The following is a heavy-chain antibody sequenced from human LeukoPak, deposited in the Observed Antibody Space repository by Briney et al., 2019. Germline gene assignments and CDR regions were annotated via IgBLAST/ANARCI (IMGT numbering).Heavy chain of an antibody. D-gene: IGHD1-7*01. CDR1: GYTFTSYG. Sequence: ASVKVSCKASGYTFTSYGISWVRQAPGQGLEWMGWISAYNGNTNYAQKLQGRVTMTTDTSTSTAYMELRSLRSDDTAAYYCARDPYAGGNWNYWSRYYFDYWGQGTLVTVSS. CDR3: ARDPYAGGNWNYWSRYYFDY. J-gene: IGHJ4*02. V-gene: IGHV1-18*01. CDR2: ISAYNGNT.